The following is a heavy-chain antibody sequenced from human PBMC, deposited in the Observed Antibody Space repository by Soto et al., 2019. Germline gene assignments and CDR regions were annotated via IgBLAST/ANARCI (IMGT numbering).Heavy chain of an antibody. CDR1: GYSVSSGYY. CDR2: IYHSGST. CDR3: ASRDPGTSVGY. V-gene: IGHV4-38-2*01. D-gene: IGHD1-7*01. Sequence: SETLSLTCAVSGYSVSSGYYWGWIRQPPGKGLEWIGSIYHSGSTYYNPSLKSRVTISLDKSENQFSLKVTSLTAADTAVYYCASRDPGTSVGYWGQGTLVTVSS. J-gene: IGHJ4*02.